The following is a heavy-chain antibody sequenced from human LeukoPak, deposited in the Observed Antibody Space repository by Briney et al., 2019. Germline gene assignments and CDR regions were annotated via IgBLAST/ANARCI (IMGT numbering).Heavy chain of an antibody. CDR3: ARDLGYYYDATGDF. Sequence: PGGSLRLSCAASGFTVSSKYMNCVRQAPGKGLEWVSIIYSSGGTYYPDSVKGRFTISRDNSRNTLYLQMNSLRPEDTAVYYCARDLGYYYDATGDFWGQGTLVTVSS. CDR2: IYSSGGT. D-gene: IGHD3-22*01. V-gene: IGHV3-66*03. CDR1: GFTVSSKY. J-gene: IGHJ4*02.